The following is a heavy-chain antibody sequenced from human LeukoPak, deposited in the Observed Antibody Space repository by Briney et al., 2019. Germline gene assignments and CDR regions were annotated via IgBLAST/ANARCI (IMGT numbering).Heavy chain of an antibody. D-gene: IGHD3-22*01. V-gene: IGHV3-48*03. CDR3: AKSYYYDSSGYHNPCFDY. CDR1: GFTFSSYD. Sequence: GGSLRLSCAASGFTFSSYDMNWVRQAPGKGLEWVSYISSSGSSIYYADSVKGRFTISRDNAKNTLYLQMNSQRAEDTAVYYCAKSYYYDSSGYHNPCFDYWGQGTLVTVSS. J-gene: IGHJ4*02. CDR2: ISSSGSSI.